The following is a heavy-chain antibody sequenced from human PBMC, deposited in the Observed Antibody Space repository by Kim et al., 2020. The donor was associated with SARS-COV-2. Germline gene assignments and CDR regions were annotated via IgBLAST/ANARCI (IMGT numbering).Heavy chain of an antibody. CDR1: GFTFGDYA. CDR2: ISWNSGSI. Sequence: GGSLRLSCAASGFTFGDYAMHWVRQAPGKGLEWVSGISWNSGSIGYADSVKGRFTISRDNAKNSLYLQMNSLRAEDTALYYCAKVAQGAVAGNYFDYWGQGTLVTVSS. J-gene: IGHJ4*02. V-gene: IGHV3-9*01. CDR3: AKVAQGAVAGNYFDY. D-gene: IGHD6-19*01.